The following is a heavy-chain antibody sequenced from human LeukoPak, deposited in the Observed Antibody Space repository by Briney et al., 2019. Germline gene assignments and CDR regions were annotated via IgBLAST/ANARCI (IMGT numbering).Heavy chain of an antibody. V-gene: IGHV1-2*02. J-gene: IGHJ3*02. CDR1: GYTFTGYY. D-gene: IGHD5-24*01. CDR2: INPNTGDT. CDR3: ARIRDGYNDAYDI. Sequence: ASVKVSCKASGYTFTGYYMHWVRQAPGQGLEYMGWINPNTGDTNYAQKFQGRVTMTRDTSISTVYMELSSLRSEDTAIYYCARIRDGYNDAYDIWGQGTVVTVPS.